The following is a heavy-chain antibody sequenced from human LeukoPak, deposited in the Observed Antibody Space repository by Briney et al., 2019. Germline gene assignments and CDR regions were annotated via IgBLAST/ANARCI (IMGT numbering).Heavy chain of an antibody. J-gene: IGHJ4*02. D-gene: IGHD4-23*01. CDR3: ARGRPHGNDY. CDR1: GFTFSSYW. V-gene: IGHV3-74*01. CDR2: IASDGSST. Sequence: GGSLRLSCAASGFTFSSYWMNWVRQAPGKGLVWVSRIASDGSSTTYADSVKGRFSISRDNAKNTLYLQMSSLRVEDTAVYYCARGRPHGNDYWGQGTLVTVSS.